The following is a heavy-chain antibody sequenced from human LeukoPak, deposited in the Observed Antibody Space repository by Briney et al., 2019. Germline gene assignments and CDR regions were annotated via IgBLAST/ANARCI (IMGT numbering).Heavy chain of an antibody. CDR2: ITGSGRDT. Sequence: PGGSLRLSCAASGFTFSSYAMTWVRQAPGKGLEWVSAITGSGRDTYHADSVKGRFTISRDNSKNTLYLQMNSLRAEDMALYYCAKGSRDSRPYYFDFWGQGTLVTVSS. V-gene: IGHV3-23*01. J-gene: IGHJ4*02. CDR1: GFTFSSYA. D-gene: IGHD3-10*01. CDR3: AKGSRDSRPYYFDF.